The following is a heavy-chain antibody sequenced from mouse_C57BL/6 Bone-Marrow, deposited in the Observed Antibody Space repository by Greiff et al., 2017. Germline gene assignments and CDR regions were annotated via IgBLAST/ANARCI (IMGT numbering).Heavy chain of an antibody. J-gene: IGHJ4*01. CDR3: ARKKIEIYYGYDYYALDY. CDR2: IHPNSGST. CDR1: GYTFTSYW. V-gene: IGHV1-64*01. Sequence: QVQLQQSGAELVKPGASVKLSCKASGYTFTSYWMHWVKQRPGQGLEWIGMIHPNSGSTNYNEKFKSNATLTVDKSSSTSYMQLSSLTSEDSAVYYCARKKIEIYYGYDYYALDYWGQGTSVTVSS. D-gene: IGHD2-2*01.